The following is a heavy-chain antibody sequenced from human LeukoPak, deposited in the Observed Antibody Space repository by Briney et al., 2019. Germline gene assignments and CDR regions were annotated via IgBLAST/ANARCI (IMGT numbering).Heavy chain of an antibody. Sequence: SETLSLTCTVSGGSISSYYWSWIRQPAGKGLEWIGRIYTSGSTNYNPSLKSRVTMSVDTSKNQFSLKLSSVTAADTAVYYCARGGSGSYYNVVWFDPWGQGTLVTVSS. CDR2: IYTSGST. CDR1: GGSISSYY. D-gene: IGHD3-10*01. J-gene: IGHJ5*02. V-gene: IGHV4-4*07. CDR3: ARGGSGSYYNVVWFDP.